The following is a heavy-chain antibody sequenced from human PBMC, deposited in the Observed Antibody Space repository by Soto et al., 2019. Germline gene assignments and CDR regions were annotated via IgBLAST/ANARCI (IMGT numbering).Heavy chain of an antibody. CDR3: AKTMADCSGGSCFGAYSMDV. Sequence: EVQLLESGGGLVQPGGSLRLSCAASGFSFNTYAMSWVRQARGKGPEWVPTVSASGGSTYSADSVKARFTISRDNSKNTVHLQTSSLRAEDTAVYYCAKTMADCSGGSCFGAYSMDVWGKGTTVTVPS. D-gene: IGHD2-15*01. J-gene: IGHJ6*04. CDR1: GFSFNTYA. CDR2: VSASGGST. V-gene: IGHV3-23*01.